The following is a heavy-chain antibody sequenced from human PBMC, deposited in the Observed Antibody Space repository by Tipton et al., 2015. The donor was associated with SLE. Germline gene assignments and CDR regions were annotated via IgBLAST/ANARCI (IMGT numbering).Heavy chain of an antibody. CDR3: ARDCKGPFAFDI. J-gene: IGHJ3*02. CDR1: GGSISSGDYY. CDR2: INHSGST. V-gene: IGHV4-30-4*01. Sequence: LRLSCTVSGGSISSGDYYWSWIRQPPGKGLEWIGEINHSGSTNYNPSLKSRVTISVDTSKNQFSLKLSSVTAADTAVYYCARDCKGPFAFDIWGQGTMVTVSS.